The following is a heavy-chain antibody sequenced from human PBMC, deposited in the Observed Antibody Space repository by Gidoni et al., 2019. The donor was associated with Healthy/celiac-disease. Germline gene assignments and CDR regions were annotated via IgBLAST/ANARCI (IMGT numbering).Heavy chain of an antibody. CDR3: ASTKEWELLDDGNWFDP. J-gene: IGHJ5*02. Sequence: QVQLVQSGAEVKKPGASVKVSCKASGCTFTSSDIHWVRQATGQGLEWMGWMNPNSGNTGYAQKFQGIVTMTRNTSIRTAYMELSSLRSEDTAVYYCASTKEWELLDDGNWFDPWGQGTLVTVSS. CDR2: MNPNSGNT. CDR1: GCTFTSSD. D-gene: IGHD1-26*01. V-gene: IGHV1-8*02.